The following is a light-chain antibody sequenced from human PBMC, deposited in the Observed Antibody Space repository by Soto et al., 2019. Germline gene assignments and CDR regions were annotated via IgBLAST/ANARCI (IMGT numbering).Light chain of an antibody. CDR1: QPIASN. CDR2: GAS. CDR3: QQYNNWPPIT. J-gene: IGKJ5*01. Sequence: EILMTQSPATMSVSPGERATLSCRASQPIASNVAWYQQRPGQPPRLLIYGASTRATGIPARFSGSGSGTEFTLTISSLQSEDFAVYYCQQYNNWPPITFGQGTRLEIK. V-gene: IGKV3D-15*01.